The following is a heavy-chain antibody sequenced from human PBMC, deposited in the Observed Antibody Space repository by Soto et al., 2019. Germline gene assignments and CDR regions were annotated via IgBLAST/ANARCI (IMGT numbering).Heavy chain of an antibody. D-gene: IGHD3-9*01. CDR2: ISGGGGGT. CDR3: AKGSHYDILTAYHAFDY. J-gene: IGHJ4*02. CDR1: GFTFNSYA. V-gene: IGHV3-23*01. Sequence: PGGSLRLSCAASGFTFNSYAMNWVRQAPGKGQERVSSISGGGGGTYYADSVKGRLTISRDNSKNTLYLQMNSLRAEDTALYFCAKGSHYDILTAYHAFDYWGPGTLVTVSS.